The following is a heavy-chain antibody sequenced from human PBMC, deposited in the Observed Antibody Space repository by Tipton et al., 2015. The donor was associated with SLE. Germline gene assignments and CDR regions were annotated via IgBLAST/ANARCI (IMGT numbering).Heavy chain of an antibody. CDR1: SHSIASDYY. CDR3: ATPGSVEMTTGHGLDV. Sequence: TLSLTCVVSSHSIASDYYWAWIRQSPGKGLEWIGAIYHSETTYYNPSLKSRATISVDTSKKQRSLRLTSVTAADTAVYYCATPGSVEMTTGHGLDVWGRGTMVTVSS. CDR2: IYHSETT. J-gene: IGHJ3*01. V-gene: IGHV4-38-2*01. D-gene: IGHD1-14*01.